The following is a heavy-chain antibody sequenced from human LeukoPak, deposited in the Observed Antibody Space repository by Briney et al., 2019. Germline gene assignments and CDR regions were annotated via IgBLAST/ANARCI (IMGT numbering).Heavy chain of an antibody. CDR3: AKDGGSGSYYKTSLDY. D-gene: IGHD3-10*01. Sequence: GESLRLSCAVSGFTFNIYGMHWVRRAPGKGLEWVAFIRYDGSNKYYADSVKGRFTISRDNSKNTLYLQMNSLRAEDTAVYYCAKDGGSGSYYKTSLDYWGQGTLVTVSS. CDR2: IRYDGSNK. V-gene: IGHV3-30*02. J-gene: IGHJ4*02. CDR1: GFTFNIYG.